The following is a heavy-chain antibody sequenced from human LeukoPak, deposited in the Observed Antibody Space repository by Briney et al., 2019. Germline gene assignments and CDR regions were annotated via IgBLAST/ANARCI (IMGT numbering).Heavy chain of an antibody. Sequence: PGGSLRLSCAASGFTFSSYAMSWVRQAPGKGLEWVSYISSSSTIYYADSVKGRFTISRDNAKSSLYLHMNSLRDEDTAVYYCARDQIVTYAMVTAILGFDYWGQGTLVTVSS. CDR3: ARDQIVTYAMVTAILGFDY. J-gene: IGHJ4*02. CDR2: ISSSSTI. V-gene: IGHV3-48*02. CDR1: GFTFSSYA. D-gene: IGHD2-21*02.